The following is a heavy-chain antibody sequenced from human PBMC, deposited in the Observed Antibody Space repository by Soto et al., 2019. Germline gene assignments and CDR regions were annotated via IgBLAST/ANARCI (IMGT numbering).Heavy chain of an antibody. D-gene: IGHD2-15*01. Sequence: SVKVSCKASGGTFSSYTISWVRQAPGQGLEWMGRIIPILGIANYAQKFQGRVTITADKSTSTAYMELSSLRSEDTAVYYCASAFCRCGRSPDFDYWGQETLVTVPS. V-gene: IGHV1-69*02. J-gene: IGHJ4*02. CDR1: GGTFSSYT. CDR3: ASAFCRCGRSPDFDY. CDR2: IIPILGIA.